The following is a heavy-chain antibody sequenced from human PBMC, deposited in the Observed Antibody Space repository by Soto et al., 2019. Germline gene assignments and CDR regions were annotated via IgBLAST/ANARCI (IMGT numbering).Heavy chain of an antibody. CDR2: ISPYSGKT. V-gene: IGHV1-18*01. CDR1: GYTFTNND. CDR3: AREGLLLLPDY. J-gene: IGHJ4*02. Sequence: QIQLVQSGTEVRKPGASAKVSCKASGYTFTNNDVCWVRQTPGQGLEWMGWISPYSGKTNYARKFQGRVTMTTDTSTSTAYMEVRILTSDDTAVYYCAREGLLLLPDYWGQGTLVTVSS. D-gene: IGHD3-22*01.